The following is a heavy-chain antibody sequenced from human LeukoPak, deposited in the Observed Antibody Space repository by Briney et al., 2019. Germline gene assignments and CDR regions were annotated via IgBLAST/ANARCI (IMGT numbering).Heavy chain of an antibody. V-gene: IGHV3-30*02. CDR1: GFTSSSYG. CDR2: IRYDGSNK. CDR3: AKDLLRFLEWLSEGYMDV. Sequence: GGSLRLSCAASGFTSSSYGMHWVRQAPGKGLEWVAFIRYDGSNKYYADSVKGRFTISRDNSKNTLYLQMNSLRAEDTAVYYCAKDLLRFLEWLSEGYMDVWGKGTTVTVSS. D-gene: IGHD3-3*01. J-gene: IGHJ6*03.